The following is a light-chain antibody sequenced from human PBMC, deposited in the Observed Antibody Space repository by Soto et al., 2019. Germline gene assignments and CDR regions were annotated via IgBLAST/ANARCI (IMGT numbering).Light chain of an antibody. CDR1: QSMGSN. Sequence: EIVMTQSPASLSVSPGERATLSCRASQSMGSNLAWYQQKPGQAPGLLIYGASTRATGIPARFSGSGSGTEFTLTITSLQSEDFAVYYCQQYHNWPRTFGQGTKVDIK. CDR2: GAS. V-gene: IGKV3-15*01. CDR3: QQYHNWPRT. J-gene: IGKJ1*01.